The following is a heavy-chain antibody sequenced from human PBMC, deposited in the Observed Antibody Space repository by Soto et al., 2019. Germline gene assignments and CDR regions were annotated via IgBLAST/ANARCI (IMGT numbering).Heavy chain of an antibody. D-gene: IGHD3-10*01. CDR1: GGSISSYY. CDR3: ARTLCGRGLWFDP. CDR2: IYYSGST. Sequence: QVQLQESGPGLVKPSETLSLTCTVSGGSISSYYWSWIRQPPGKGLEWIGYIYYSGSTNYNPSLTRRVTISVDQSNNPFSLKLSSVTAADTAVYYCARTLCGRGLWFDPWGQGTLVTVSS. J-gene: IGHJ5*02. V-gene: IGHV4-59*01.